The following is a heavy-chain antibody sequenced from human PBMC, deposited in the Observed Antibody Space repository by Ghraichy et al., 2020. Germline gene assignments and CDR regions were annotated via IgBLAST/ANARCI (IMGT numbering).Heavy chain of an antibody. V-gene: IGHV4-34*01. CDR3: ARRSWGSFAFDY. CDR1: GGSFSGYY. Sequence: SETLSLTCAVYGGSFSGYYWSWIRQPPGKGLEWIGEINHSGSTNYNPSLKSRVTISVDTSKNQFSLKLSSVTAADTAVYYCARRSWGSFAFDYWGQGTLVTVSS. CDR2: INHSGST. D-gene: IGHD7-27*01. J-gene: IGHJ4*02.